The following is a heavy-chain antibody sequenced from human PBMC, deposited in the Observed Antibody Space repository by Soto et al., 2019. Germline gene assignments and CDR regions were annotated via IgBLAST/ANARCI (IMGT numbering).Heavy chain of an antibody. CDR3: ARHYNSGTYPLDH. CDR2: IYYTGSA. D-gene: IGHD3-10*01. CDR1: GVSISGYY. V-gene: IGHV4-59*08. J-gene: IGHJ1*01. Sequence: QVQLQESGPGLVKPSETLSLTCTVSGVSISGYYWSWFRQSPGKGLEWIGYIYYTGSASYSPSLTSRVTMPVHTSKNHFSLQLNSVTAADTAVYYCARHYNSGTYPLDHWGHGTLVTVSS.